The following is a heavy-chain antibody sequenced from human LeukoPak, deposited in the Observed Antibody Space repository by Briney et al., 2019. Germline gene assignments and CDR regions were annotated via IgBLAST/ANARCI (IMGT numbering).Heavy chain of an antibody. CDR3: AKDDRWLQFCC. CDR1: GFTVSSSC. CDR2: IYSGGST. J-gene: IGHJ4*02. Sequence: GGSLRLSCAASGFTVSSSCMNWVRQAPGKGLEWVSVIYSGGSTYYADSVKGRFTISRDNSKNTLYLQMNSLRAEDTAVYYCAKDDRWLQFCCWGRGTLVTVSA. D-gene: IGHD5-24*01. V-gene: IGHV3-53*01.